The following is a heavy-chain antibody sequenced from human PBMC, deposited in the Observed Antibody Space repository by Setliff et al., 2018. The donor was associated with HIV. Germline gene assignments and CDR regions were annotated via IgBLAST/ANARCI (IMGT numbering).Heavy chain of an antibody. D-gene: IGHD4-17*01. CDR3: ARYSTLTTNFDY. V-gene: IGHV4-38-2*02. CDR1: GYSITNGYY. CDR2: IYQTGSI. Sequence: SETLSLTCSVSGYSITNGYYWGWFRQSPGKGLEWIATIYQTGSIYYNPSLQNRVTLLLDMSKNQFSLKLSSVTAADTAVYYCARYSTLTTNFDYWGQGTLVTVS. J-gene: IGHJ4*02.